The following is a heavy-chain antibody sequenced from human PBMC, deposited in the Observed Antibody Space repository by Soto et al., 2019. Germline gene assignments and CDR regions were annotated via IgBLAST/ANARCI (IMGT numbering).Heavy chain of an antibody. J-gene: IGHJ4*02. Sequence: SETLSLTCTVSGGSISSGDYYWSWIRQPPGKGLEWIGYIYYSGSTYYNPSLKSRVTISVDTSKNQFSLKLSSVTAADTAVYYCARDSRVRGKVDYWGQGTLVTVSS. V-gene: IGHV4-30-4*01. CDR3: ARDSRVRGKVDY. CDR2: IYYSGST. CDR1: GGSISSGDYY. D-gene: IGHD3-10*01.